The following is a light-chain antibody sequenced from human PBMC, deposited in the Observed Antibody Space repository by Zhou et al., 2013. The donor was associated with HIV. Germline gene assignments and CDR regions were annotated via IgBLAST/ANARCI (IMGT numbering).Light chain of an antibody. CDR1: QIVSSRY. Sequence: EIVLTQSPGTLSLPPGERATLSCRASQIVSSRYLAWYQQKPGQAPRLLIYGASSRATGIPDRFSGSGSGTDFTLSISRLEPEDFAVYYCQQYGSSPPYTFGQGTKLEIK. CDR2: GAS. CDR3: QQYGSSPPYT. V-gene: IGKV3-20*01. J-gene: IGKJ2*01.